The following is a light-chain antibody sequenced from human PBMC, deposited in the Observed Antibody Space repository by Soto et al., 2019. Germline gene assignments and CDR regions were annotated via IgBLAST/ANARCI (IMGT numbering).Light chain of an antibody. Sequence: QSALTQPASVSGSPGQSITISCTGTSSDVGGYNYVSWYQQHPVKAPKLMIYEVSNRPSGVSNRFSCSKSGNTAFLTISGLQAEDEADYYGSSYTSGSTRVFGGGTKLTVL. V-gene: IGLV2-14*01. CDR1: SSDVGGYNY. CDR3: SSYTSGSTRV. J-gene: IGLJ3*02. CDR2: EVS.